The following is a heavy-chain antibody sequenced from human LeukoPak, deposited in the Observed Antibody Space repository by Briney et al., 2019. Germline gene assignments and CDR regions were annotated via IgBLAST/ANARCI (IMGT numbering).Heavy chain of an antibody. Sequence: GGSLRLSCAASGFTMRDNDMTWVRQAPGKGLEWVSLIYSGGSTSYSDSVKGRFTISRGNSKNTLYLQMNSLRAEDTAVYYCAKRPLSSCNWGLGTLVTVSS. CDR1: GFTMRDND. J-gene: IGHJ4*01. V-gene: IGHV3-66*01. CDR2: IYSGGST. CDR3: AKRPLSSCN.